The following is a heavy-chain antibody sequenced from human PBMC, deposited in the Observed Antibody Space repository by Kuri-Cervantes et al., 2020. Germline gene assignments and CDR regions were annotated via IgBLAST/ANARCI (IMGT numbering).Heavy chain of an antibody. Sequence: SCTVSGGSISSGDYYWSWIRQHPGKGLEWIGYIYYSGSTYYNPSLKSRVTISVDTSKNQFSLKLSSVTAADTAVYYCARGNDFWFRRTTNWFDPWGQGTLVTVSS. D-gene: IGHD3-3*01. V-gene: IGHV4-31*02. J-gene: IGHJ5*02. CDR3: ARGNDFWFRRTTNWFDP. CDR2: IYYSGST. CDR1: GGSISSGDYY.